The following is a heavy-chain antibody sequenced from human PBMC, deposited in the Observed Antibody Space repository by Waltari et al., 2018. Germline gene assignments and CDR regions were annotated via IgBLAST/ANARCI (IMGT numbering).Heavy chain of an antibody. V-gene: IGHV4-59*01. D-gene: IGHD6-13*01. CDR1: GGSISRSY. CDR2: IYYSGST. Sequence: QVQLQESGPGLVKPSETLSLTCPVSGGSISRSYLSWIRQPPGKGLEWIGYIYYSGSTNYNPSLKSRVTISVDTSKNQFSLKLSSVTAADTAVYYCAGGSSWYDYMDVWGKGTTVTVSS. CDR3: AGGSSWYDYMDV. J-gene: IGHJ6*03.